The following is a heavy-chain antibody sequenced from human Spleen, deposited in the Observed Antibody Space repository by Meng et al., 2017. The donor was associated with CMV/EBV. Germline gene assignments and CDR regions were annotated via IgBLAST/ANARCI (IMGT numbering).Heavy chain of an antibody. Sequence: KVSCKASGYTFANYYMHWVRQAPGQGLEWMGIINPTGGITNYAQNFQGRVTMTRVTSTSTVYMELSSLRSEDTAVYYCARGRPGEVVDYWGQGTLVTVSS. D-gene: IGHD3-16*01. CDR3: ARGRPGEVVDY. V-gene: IGHV1-46*01. J-gene: IGHJ4*02. CDR2: INPTGGIT. CDR1: GYTFANYY.